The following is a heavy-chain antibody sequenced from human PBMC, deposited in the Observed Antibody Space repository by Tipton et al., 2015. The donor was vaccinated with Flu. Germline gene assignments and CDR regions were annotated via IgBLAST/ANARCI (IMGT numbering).Heavy chain of an antibody. V-gene: IGHV3-33*01. CDR2: VWYDGSDK. J-gene: IGHJ6*02. D-gene: IGHD2-8*01. Sequence: QVQLVQSGGGVVQPGRSLRLSCAASGFAFTSYVMHWVRQAPGMGLEWVGVVWYDGSDKYYADSVKGRFTISRGNSQNTVYLEMNSLRAEDTAFYYCARDSSNYGMDVWGQGTTVTVSS. CDR3: ARDSSNYGMDV. CDR1: GFAFTSYV.